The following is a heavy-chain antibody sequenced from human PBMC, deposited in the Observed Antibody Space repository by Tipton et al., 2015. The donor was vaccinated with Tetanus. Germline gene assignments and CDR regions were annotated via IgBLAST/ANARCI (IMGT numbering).Heavy chain of an antibody. D-gene: IGHD3-22*01. V-gene: IGHV1-2*02. CDR3: ARDRGDYIYYGMDV. J-gene: IGHJ6*02. Sequence: QMQLVQSGAEVKKPGASVKVSCKASGYTFTGYYIYWVRQAPGQGLEWMGWIDPNSGGTVYAQKFQGMVTMTRDTSISTAYMELRSLRSDDTAVYYCARDRGDYIYYGMDVWGPGTTVTVS. CDR2: IDPNSGGT. CDR1: GYTFTGYY.